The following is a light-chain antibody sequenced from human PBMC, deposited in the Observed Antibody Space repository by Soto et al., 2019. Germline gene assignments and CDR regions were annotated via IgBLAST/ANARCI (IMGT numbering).Light chain of an antibody. V-gene: IGKV1-5*03. CDR2: KAS. CDR1: QSISSW. CDR3: QQYNSYPALT. J-gene: IGKJ4*01. Sequence: DIQMTQSPSTLSASVGDRVTITSRASQSISSWLAWYQQKPGKAPKLLIYKASSLESGVPSRFSGSGSGTEFTLTISSLQPDDFATYYCQQYNSYPALTFGGGTKVEIK.